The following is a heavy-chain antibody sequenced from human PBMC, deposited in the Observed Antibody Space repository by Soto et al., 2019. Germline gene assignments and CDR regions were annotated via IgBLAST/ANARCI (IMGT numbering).Heavy chain of an antibody. J-gene: IGHJ4*02. CDR2: IYWDDDK. CDR1: GFSLSTSGVG. V-gene: IGHV2-5*02. Sequence: QITLKESGPTLVKPTQTLTLTCTFSGFSLSTSGVGVGWIRQPPGKALEWLALIYWDDDKRYSPSLKSRLTLTKDTSKNQVVLTMTNMDAVDTATYYCAHRPYCSSWQAPYYFDSWGQGTLVTVSS. CDR3: AHRPYCSSWQAPYYFDS. D-gene: IGHD6-13*01.